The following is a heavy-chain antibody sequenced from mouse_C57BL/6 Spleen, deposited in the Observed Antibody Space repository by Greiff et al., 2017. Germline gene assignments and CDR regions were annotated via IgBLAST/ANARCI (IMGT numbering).Heavy chain of an antibody. CDR3: ARENDAWFAY. CDR1: GYSITSGYY. V-gene: IGHV3-6*01. CDR2: ISYDGSN. D-gene: IGHD2-12*01. J-gene: IGHJ3*01. Sequence: VQLKESGPGLVKPSQSLSLTCSVTGYSITSGYYWNWIRQFPGNKLEWMGYISYDGSNNYNPSLKNRISITRDTSKNQFFLKLNSVTTEDTATYYCARENDAWFAYWGQGTLVTVSA.